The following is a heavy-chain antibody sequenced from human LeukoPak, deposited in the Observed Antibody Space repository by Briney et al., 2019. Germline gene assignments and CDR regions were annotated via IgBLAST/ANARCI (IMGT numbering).Heavy chain of an antibody. CDR1: GGSISSGGYS. V-gene: IGHV4-30-2*01. CDR3: ARGSVVSLDY. D-gene: IGHD2-15*01. Sequence: PSQTLCLTCAVSGGSISSGGYSWSWIRQPPGKGLEWIGEINHSGSTNYNPSLKSRVTISVDTSKNQFSLKLSSVTAADTAVYYCARGSVVSLDYWGQGTLVTVSS. J-gene: IGHJ4*02. CDR2: INHSGST.